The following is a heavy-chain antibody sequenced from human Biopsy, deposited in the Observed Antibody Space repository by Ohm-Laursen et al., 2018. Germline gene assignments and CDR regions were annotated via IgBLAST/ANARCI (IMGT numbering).Heavy chain of an antibody. V-gene: IGHV1-69*13. CDR1: GGTFSSFG. J-gene: IGHJ4*02. D-gene: IGHD1-1*01. Sequence: SVKVSCKASGGTFSSFGISWVRRAPGQGLEWMGEINSMFGTTNCAQTFQGRVTITADESTSTAYMEVSSLRSEDTAVYYCAKRGVERGRPLAYWGQGTLVTVSS. CDR2: INSMFGTT. CDR3: AKRGVERGRPLAY.